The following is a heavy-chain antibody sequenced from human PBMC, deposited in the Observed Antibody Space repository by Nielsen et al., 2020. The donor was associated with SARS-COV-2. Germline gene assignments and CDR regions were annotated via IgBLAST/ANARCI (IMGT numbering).Heavy chain of an antibody. CDR1: GFTFSSYY. CDR2: INTDGSKR. Sequence: GSLRLSCAGSGFTFSSYYMNWVRQAPGKGLMWVSRINTDGSKRAYADSVKGRFTISRDNARDTLDLQMSSLTAEDTAVYYCVRVRDDGYYYDSGPFDYWGQGALVTVSS. J-gene: IGHJ4*02. CDR3: VRVRDDGYYYDSGPFDY. V-gene: IGHV3-74*01. D-gene: IGHD3-10*01.